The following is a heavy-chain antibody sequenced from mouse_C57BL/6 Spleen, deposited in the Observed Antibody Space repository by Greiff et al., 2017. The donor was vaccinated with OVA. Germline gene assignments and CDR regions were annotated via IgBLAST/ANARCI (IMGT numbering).Heavy chain of an antibody. V-gene: IGHV2-2*01. D-gene: IGHD1-1*01. CDR2: IWSGGST. CDR1: GFSLTSYG. CDR3: ARNSLTTVVPFDY. Sequence: QVQLQQSGPGLVQPSQSLSITCTVSGFSLTSYGVHWVRQSPGKGLEWLGVIWSGGSTDYNAAFISRLSISKDNSKSQVFFKMNSLQADDTAIYYCARNSLTTVVPFDYWGQGTTLTVSS. J-gene: IGHJ2*01.